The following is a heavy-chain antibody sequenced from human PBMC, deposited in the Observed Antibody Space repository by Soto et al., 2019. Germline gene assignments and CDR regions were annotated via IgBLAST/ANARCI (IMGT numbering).Heavy chain of an antibody. J-gene: IGHJ4*02. CDR1: GYTFTGYY. V-gene: IGHV1-2*04. CDR3: ARDYYGSGSPYFDY. D-gene: IGHD3-10*01. CDR2: INPNSGGT. Sequence: ASVKVSCKASGYTFTGYYMHWVGQAPGQGLEWMGWINPNSGGTNYAQKFLGWVTMTRDTYISTAYMELSRLRSDDTAVYYCARDYYGSGSPYFDYWGQGTLVTVSS.